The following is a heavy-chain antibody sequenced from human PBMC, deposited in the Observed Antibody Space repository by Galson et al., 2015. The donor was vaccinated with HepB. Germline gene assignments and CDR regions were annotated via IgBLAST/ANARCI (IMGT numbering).Heavy chain of an antibody. Sequence: SLRLSCAASGFTFSSYAMSWVRQAPGKGLEWVSAISGSGGGTYYADSVKGRFTISRDNSKNTLYLQMNSLRAEDTAVYYCAKDGYCSSTSCYHYGMDVWGQGTTVTVSS. V-gene: IGHV3-23*01. CDR3: AKDGYCSSTSCYHYGMDV. CDR2: ISGSGGGT. D-gene: IGHD2-2*03. CDR1: GFTFSSYA. J-gene: IGHJ6*02.